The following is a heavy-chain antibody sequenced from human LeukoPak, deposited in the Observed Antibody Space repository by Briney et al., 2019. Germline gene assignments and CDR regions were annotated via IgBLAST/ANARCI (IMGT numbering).Heavy chain of an antibody. V-gene: IGHV1-69*13. J-gene: IGHJ5*02. Sequence: SVKVSCKASGGTFSSYAISWVRQAPGQGLEWMGEIIPIFGTANYAQKFQGRVTITADESTSTAYMELSSLRSEDTAVYYCARVAGYSYAQYNWFDPWGQGILVTVSS. CDR2: IIPIFGTA. CDR3: ARVAGYSYAQYNWFDP. CDR1: GGTFSSYA. D-gene: IGHD5-18*01.